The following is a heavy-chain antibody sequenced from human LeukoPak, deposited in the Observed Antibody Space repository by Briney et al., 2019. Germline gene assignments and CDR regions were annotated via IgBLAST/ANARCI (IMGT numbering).Heavy chain of an antibody. V-gene: IGHV3-30*03. J-gene: IGHJ4*02. CDR1: GFSFSNYG. Sequence: GGSLRLSCPASGFSFSNYGMQWVRQAPGRGLEWVAVISHDGTVKHHADSVKGRFTISRDNAKNSLYLQMNSLRAEDTAVYYCARPRGNVEMATIPFDYWGQGTLVTVSS. D-gene: IGHD5-24*01. CDR2: ISHDGTVK. CDR3: ARPRGNVEMATIPFDY.